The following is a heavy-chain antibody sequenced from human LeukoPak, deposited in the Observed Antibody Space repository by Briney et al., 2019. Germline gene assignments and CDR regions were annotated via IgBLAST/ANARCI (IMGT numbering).Heavy chain of an antibody. V-gene: IGHV3-23*01. CDR1: GFTFNSYA. CDR3: AKDRQWLVRRGNSFDY. CDR2: SGSGGST. J-gene: IGHJ4*02. D-gene: IGHD6-19*01. Sequence: GGSLRLSCAASGFTFNSYAMNWVRQAPGKGLECVSGSGGSTYYADSVKGRFTISRDNSKNTLYLQMNSLRTEDTAVYYCAKDRQWLVRRGNSFDYWGQGTLVTVSS.